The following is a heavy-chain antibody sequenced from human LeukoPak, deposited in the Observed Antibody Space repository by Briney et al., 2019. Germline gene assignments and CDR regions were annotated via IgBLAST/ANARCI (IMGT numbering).Heavy chain of an antibody. V-gene: IGHV4-59*01. CDR1: GGSISSYH. Sequence: PSETLSLTCTVSGGSISSYHWSWIRQPPGKGLEWIGYIYYSGSTNYNPSLKSRVTISVDTSKNQFSLKLSSVTAADTAVYYCARAGWIITSGIDYWGQGALVTVSS. D-gene: IGHD1-20*01. CDR2: IYYSGST. J-gene: IGHJ4*02. CDR3: ARAGWIITSGIDY.